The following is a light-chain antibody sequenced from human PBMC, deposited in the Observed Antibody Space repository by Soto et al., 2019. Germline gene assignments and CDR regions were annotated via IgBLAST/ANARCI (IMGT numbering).Light chain of an antibody. CDR3: CSYVGSSTWV. V-gene: IGLV2-23*02. Sequence: QSALTQPASVSGSPGQSITISCTGTSSDVGSYNLVSWYQQYSGKAPKLMIYEVSKRPSGVSNRFSGSKSGNTASLTISGLQAEDEADYYCCSYVGSSTWVFGGGTKLTVL. CDR1: SSDVGSYNL. CDR2: EVS. J-gene: IGLJ3*02.